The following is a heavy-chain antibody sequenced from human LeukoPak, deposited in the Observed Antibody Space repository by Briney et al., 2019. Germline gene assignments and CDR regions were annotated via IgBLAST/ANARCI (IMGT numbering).Heavy chain of an antibody. CDR3: AKDVYSSSSYYFDY. V-gene: IGHV3-23*01. CDR1: GFTFSSYA. D-gene: IGHD6-6*01. Sequence: PGGSLRLSCAASGFTFSSYAMSLVRQAPGKGLEWVSVIGGSGGRTYYADSVKGRFTISRDNSKNTLYLQMNSLRAEDTAVYYCAKDVYSSSSYYFDYWGQGTLVTVSS. CDR2: IGGSGGRT. J-gene: IGHJ4*02.